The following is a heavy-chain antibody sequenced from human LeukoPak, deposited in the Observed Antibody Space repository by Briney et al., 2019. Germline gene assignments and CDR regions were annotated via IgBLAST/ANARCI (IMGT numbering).Heavy chain of an antibody. J-gene: IGHJ6*04. CDR1: GFTFSSYA. D-gene: IGHD3-10*01. V-gene: IGHV3-23*01. CDR3: AKDPSAYGPGYYYGMDV. Sequence: GGSLRLSCAASGFTFSSYAMSWVRQAPGKGLEWVSAISGSGGSTYYADSVKGRFTISRDNSKNTLYLQMNSLRAEDTAVYYCAKDPSAYGPGYYYGMDVWGKGTTVTVSS. CDR2: ISGSGGST.